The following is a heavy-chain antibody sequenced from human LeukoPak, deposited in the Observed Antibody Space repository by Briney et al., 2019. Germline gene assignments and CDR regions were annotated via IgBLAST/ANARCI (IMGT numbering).Heavy chain of an antibody. CDR1: GGSISSGGYY. CDR3: ARARVHCSGGSCFPPIWYFDL. D-gene: IGHD2-15*01. J-gene: IGHJ2*01. V-gene: IGHV4-30-2*01. CDR2: IYHSGST. Sequence: SETLSLTCTVSGGSISSGGYYWSWIRQHPGKGLEWIGYIYHSGSTYYNPSLKSRVTISVDRSKNQFSLKLSSVTAADTAVYYCARARVHCSGGSCFPPIWYFDLWGRGTLVTVSS.